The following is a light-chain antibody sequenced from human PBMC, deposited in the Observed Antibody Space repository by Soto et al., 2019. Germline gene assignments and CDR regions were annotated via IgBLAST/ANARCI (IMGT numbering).Light chain of an antibody. J-gene: IGKJ1*01. V-gene: IGKV3-11*01. CDR3: QQRSNWPWT. CDR2: DAS. Sequence: EIVLTQPPATLSLSPGERATISCRASQSVSRHLAWYQQKPGQAPRLLIYDASNRATGIPARFSGSGSGTDFTLTISSLEPEDFAVYYCQQRSNWPWTFGQGTKVDIK. CDR1: QSVSRH.